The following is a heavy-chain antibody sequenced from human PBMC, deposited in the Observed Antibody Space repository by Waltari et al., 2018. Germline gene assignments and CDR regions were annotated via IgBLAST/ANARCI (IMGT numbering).Heavy chain of an antibody. D-gene: IGHD3-22*01. J-gene: IGHJ4*02. CDR3: AFAKDYYDSSGYGY. CDR2: INHSGST. CDR1: GGSFSGYY. V-gene: IGHV4-34*01. Sequence: QVQLQQWGAGLLKPSETLSLTCAAYGGSFSGYYWSWSRQPPGKGLEWIGEINHSGSTNYNPSLKSRVTISVDTSKNQFSLKLSSVTAADTAVYYCAFAKDYYDSSGYGYWGQGTLVTVSS.